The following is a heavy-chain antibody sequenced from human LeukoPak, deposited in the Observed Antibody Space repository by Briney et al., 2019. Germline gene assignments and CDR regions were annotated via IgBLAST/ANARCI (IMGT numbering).Heavy chain of an antibody. Sequence: PSETLSLTCAVSGYSISSGYYWGWIRQPPGKGLEWIGRIYHSGSTYYNPSPKSRVTISVDTSKNQFSLRLGSVTAADTAVYYCARRGSGDYWGQGTLVSVSS. V-gene: IGHV4-38-2*01. J-gene: IGHJ4*02. CDR2: IYHSGST. CDR3: ARRGSGDY. D-gene: IGHD3-10*01. CDR1: GYSISSGYY.